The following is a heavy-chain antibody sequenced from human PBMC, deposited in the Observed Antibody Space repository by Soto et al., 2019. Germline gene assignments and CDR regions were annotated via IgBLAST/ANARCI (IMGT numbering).Heavy chain of an antibody. J-gene: IGHJ4*02. CDR1: GFTFSSYA. CDR3: ARDDSSGYYYYFDY. Sequence: VQLVESGGGVVQPGRSLRLSCAASGFTFSSYAMHWVRQAPGKGLEWVAVISYDGSNKYYADSVKGRFTISRDNSKNTLYLQMNSLRAEDTAVYYCARDDSSGYYYYFDYWGQGTLVTVSS. CDR2: ISYDGSNK. V-gene: IGHV3-30-3*01. D-gene: IGHD3-22*01.